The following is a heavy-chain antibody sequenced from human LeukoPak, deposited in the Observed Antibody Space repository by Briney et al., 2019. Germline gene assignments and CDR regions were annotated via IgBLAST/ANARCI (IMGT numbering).Heavy chain of an antibody. J-gene: IGHJ6*03. CDR3: ARTSADSSYTMDV. CDR1: GDSISSSFYY. CDR2: IYYSGST. V-gene: IGHV4-39*01. D-gene: IGHD2-15*01. Sequence: PSETLSLTCTVFGDSISSSFYYWGWIPQPPGKGLEWIGSIYYSGSTYYNPSLKSRVIISVDTSNNQFSLKLSSVTAADTAVYYCARTSADSSYTMDVWGTGTAVTVSS.